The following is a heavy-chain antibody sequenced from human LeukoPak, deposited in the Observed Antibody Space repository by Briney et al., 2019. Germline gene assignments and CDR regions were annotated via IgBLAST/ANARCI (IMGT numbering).Heavy chain of an antibody. Sequence: GRSLRLSCAASGFTFDDYAMHWVRQAPGKGLEWVSAISGSGGSTYYADSVKGRFTISRDNSKNTLYLQMNSLRAEDTAVYYCAKDQLGYDSSDPDAFDIWGQGTMVTVSS. J-gene: IGHJ3*02. V-gene: IGHV3-23*01. D-gene: IGHD3-22*01. CDR1: GFTFDDYA. CDR3: AKDQLGYDSSDPDAFDI. CDR2: ISGSGGST.